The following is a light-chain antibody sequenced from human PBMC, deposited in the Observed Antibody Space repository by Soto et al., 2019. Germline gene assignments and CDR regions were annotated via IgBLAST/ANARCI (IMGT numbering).Light chain of an antibody. J-gene: IGLJ2*01. CDR3: SSYTSSSTPHVV. CDR1: SSDVGGYNY. CDR2: DVS. Sequence: QSALTQPASVSGSPGQSITISCTGTSSDVGGYNYVSWYQQHPGKAPKLMIYDVSNRPSGVSNRFSGSKSGNTASLTISGLQAEDESEYYCSSYTSSSTPHVVFGGGTKLTVL. V-gene: IGLV2-14*01.